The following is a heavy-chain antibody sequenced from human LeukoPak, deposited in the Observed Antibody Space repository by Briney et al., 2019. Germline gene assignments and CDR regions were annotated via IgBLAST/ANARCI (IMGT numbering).Heavy chain of an antibody. D-gene: IGHD5-12*01. CDR2: IRYDGSNK. Sequence: GGSLRLSCAASGFTFSSYAMSWVRQAPGKGLEWVAFIRYDGSNKYYADSVKGRFTISRDNSKNTLYLQMNSLRAEDTAVYYCAKATNYYYYMDVWGKGTTVTVSS. V-gene: IGHV3-30*02. CDR1: GFTFSSYA. CDR3: AKATNYYYYMDV. J-gene: IGHJ6*03.